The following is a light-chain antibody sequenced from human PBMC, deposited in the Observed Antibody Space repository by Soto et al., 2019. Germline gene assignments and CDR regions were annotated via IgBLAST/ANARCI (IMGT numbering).Light chain of an antibody. V-gene: IGKV3D-15*01. J-gene: IGKJ5*01. CDR3: QQHNQWPIT. CDR2: YIS. Sequence: EVVMTQSTATLSVSPGERVTLSCRASQSAGNFLAWYQQKPGQAPRLLIYYISTRATGIPARFSGSGSGTEFTLTINSLQSEDSAVYYCQQHNQWPITFCQGTRLEI. CDR1: QSAGNF.